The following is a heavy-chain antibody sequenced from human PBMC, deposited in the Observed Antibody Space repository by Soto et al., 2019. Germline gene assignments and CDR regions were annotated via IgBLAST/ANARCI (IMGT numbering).Heavy chain of an antibody. CDR3: ASHYDSSDYYYGWFDP. V-gene: IGHV3-48*01. Sequence: GGSLRLSCAASGFTFSTYSMNWVRQAPGKGLEWVSYISSITGTIYYADSVKGRFTISRDNAKNSLYLQMNSLRAEDTAVYYCASHYDSSDYYYGWFDPSGQGTLVTVSS. J-gene: IGHJ5*02. CDR2: ISSITGTI. D-gene: IGHD3-22*01. CDR1: GFTFSTYS.